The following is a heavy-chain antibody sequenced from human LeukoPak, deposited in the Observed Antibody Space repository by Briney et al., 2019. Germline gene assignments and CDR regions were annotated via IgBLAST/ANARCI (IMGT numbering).Heavy chain of an antibody. CDR3: ARALYYDILTGYSYYFDY. D-gene: IGHD3-9*01. V-gene: IGHV1-2*02. Sequence: ASVKVSCKASGYTFTGYYMHWVRQAPGQGLEWMGWINPNSGGTNYAQKFQGRVTMTRDTFISTAYMELSRLRSDDTAVYYCARALYYDILTGYSYYFDYWGQGTLVTVSS. CDR1: GYTFTGYY. CDR2: INPNSGGT. J-gene: IGHJ4*02.